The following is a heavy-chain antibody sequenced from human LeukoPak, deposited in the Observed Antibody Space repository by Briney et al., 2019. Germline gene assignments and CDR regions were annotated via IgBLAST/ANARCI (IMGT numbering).Heavy chain of an antibody. CDR1: GGTFSSYA. J-gene: IGHJ4*02. CDR3: ARRGYCSTTSCSKEPFDY. CDR2: MIPIFGTA. Sequence: ASVKVSCKASGGTFSSYAISWVRQAPGQGLEWMGGMIPIFGTANYAQKFQGRVTITTDESTSTAYMELSSLRSEDTAVYYCARRGYCSTTSCSKEPFDYWGQGTLVTVSS. V-gene: IGHV1-69*05. D-gene: IGHD2-2*01.